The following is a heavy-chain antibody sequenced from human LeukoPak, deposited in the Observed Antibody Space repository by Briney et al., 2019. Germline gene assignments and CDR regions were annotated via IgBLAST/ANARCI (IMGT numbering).Heavy chain of an antibody. V-gene: IGHV1-18*01. CDR1: GYTFTSYG. J-gene: IGHJ4*02. CDR3: ARDVLLYSSRGRFDY. CDR2: ISAYNGNT. D-gene: IGHD6-13*01. Sequence: GASVKVSYKASGYTFTSYGISWVRQAPGQGLEWMGWISAYNGNTNYAQKLQGRVTMTTDTSTSTAYMELRSLRSDDTAVYYCARDVLLYSSRGRFDYWGQGTLVTVSS.